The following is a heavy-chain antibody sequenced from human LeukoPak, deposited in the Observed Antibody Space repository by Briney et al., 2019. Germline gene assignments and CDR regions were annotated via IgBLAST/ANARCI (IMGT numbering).Heavy chain of an antibody. V-gene: IGHV3-23*01. D-gene: IGHD3-16*01. J-gene: IGHJ6*02. CDR1: GFTFSSYA. Sequence: GGSLRLTCAASGFTFSSYAMSWVRQAPGKGLEWVSAISGSGGSTYYADSVKGRFTISRDNSKNTLYLQMNSLRAEDTAVYYCAKDHNYVWGSYRGMDVWGQGTTVTVSS. CDR3: AKDHNYVWGSYRGMDV. CDR2: ISGSGGST.